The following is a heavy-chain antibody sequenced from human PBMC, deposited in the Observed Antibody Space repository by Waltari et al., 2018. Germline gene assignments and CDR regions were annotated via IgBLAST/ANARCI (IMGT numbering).Heavy chain of an antibody. CDR3: ARERDSSGYPFDY. V-gene: IGHV3-7*01. D-gene: IGHD3-22*01. CDR2: IKQDGSEK. Sequence: LSWVRQAPGKGLEWVANIKQDGSEKYYVDSVKGRFTISRDNAKNSLYLQMNSLRAEDTAVYYCARERDSSGYPFDYWGQGTLVTVSS. J-gene: IGHJ4*02.